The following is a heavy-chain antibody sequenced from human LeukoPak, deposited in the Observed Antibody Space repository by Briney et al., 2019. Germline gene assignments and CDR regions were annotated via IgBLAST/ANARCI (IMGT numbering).Heavy chain of an antibody. CDR1: GFTFSSYA. J-gene: IGHJ4*02. CDR3: AKGNTKSYYFDY. V-gene: IGHV3-23*01. D-gene: IGHD1-26*01. CDR2: ISGSGGST. Sequence: GGSLRLSCAASGFTFSSYAMSWVRQAPGKGLEWVSAISGSGGSTYYADSVKGRFTISRDNSKNTLYLQMNSLRDEDTAVYYCAKGNTKSYYFDYWGQGTLVTVSS.